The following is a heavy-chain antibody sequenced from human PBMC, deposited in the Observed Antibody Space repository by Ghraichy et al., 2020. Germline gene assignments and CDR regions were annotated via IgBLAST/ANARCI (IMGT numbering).Heavy chain of an antibody. Sequence: SQTLSLTCAGPDSSEDHTSELQSRIRKPPADCCVKNRSIYYSGHTYYNPSLKSRVTISVDTSKKYFSLKLSSVSAADTAVYYCARQEVLDIVLMVYAIDYWGHGTLVSVPP. J-gene: IGHJ4*01. V-gene: IGHV4-30-2*03. D-gene: IGHD2-8*01. CDR2: IYYSGHT. CDR1: DSSEDHTSEL. CDR3: ARQEVLDIVLMVYAIDY.